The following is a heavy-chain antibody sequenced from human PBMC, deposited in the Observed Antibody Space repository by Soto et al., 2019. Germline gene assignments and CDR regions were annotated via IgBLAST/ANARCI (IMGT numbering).Heavy chain of an antibody. CDR2: VNGGNGNT. D-gene: IGHD1-26*01. J-gene: IGHJ4*02. CDR1: GYTFTSYT. CDR3: ARDDSGFSGSHYIDYFNY. Sequence: ASVKVSCKASGYTFTSYTIHWVRQAPGPRLEWMGRVNGGNGNTKYPQKFQGRVTITRDTSASTAYMELSSLRSEDTAVYYCARDDSGFSGSHYIDYFNYWGQGALVTVSS. V-gene: IGHV1-3*01.